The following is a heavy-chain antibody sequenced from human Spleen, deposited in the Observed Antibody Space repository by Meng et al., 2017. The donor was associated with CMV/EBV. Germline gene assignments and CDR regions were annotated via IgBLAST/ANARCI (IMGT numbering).Heavy chain of an antibody. CDR1: GGPLRGYY. D-gene: IGHD6-13*01. CDR2: INYSGGT. J-gene: IGHJ3*02. Sequence: VSGGPLRGYYWNWIRQPPGKGLEWIGEINYSGGTKHNPSLQSRVTMSVDTSKNQFSLKVKSVTAADTAVYFCARLSSSWSRKAFDIWGQGTMVTVSS. CDR3: ARLSSSWSRKAFDI. V-gene: IGHV4-34*01.